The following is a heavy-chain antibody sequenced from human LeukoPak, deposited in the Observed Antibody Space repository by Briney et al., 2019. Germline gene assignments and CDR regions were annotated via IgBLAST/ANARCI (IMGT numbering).Heavy chain of an antibody. Sequence: ASVKVSCKASGYTFTSYYIHWVRQAPGQGLEWMGMINPSGGSTSYAQKFEGRVTMTRDTSTTTVYMELSSLRSEDTAVYYCARVARASGSSLYYFDYSGQGTLVTVSS. CDR2: INPSGGST. D-gene: IGHD6-19*01. V-gene: IGHV1-46*01. CDR1: GYTFTSYY. CDR3: ARVARASGSSLYYFDY. J-gene: IGHJ4*02.